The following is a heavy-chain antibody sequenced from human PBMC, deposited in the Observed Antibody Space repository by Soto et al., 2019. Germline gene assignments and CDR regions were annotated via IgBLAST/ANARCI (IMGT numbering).Heavy chain of an antibody. V-gene: IGHV3-21*01. CDR3: ARDRYSYYDFWSGSLPYYYYGMDV. D-gene: IGHD3-3*01. Sequence: LRLSCAASGFTFSTYTMSWVRQAPGKGLEWVSSITGSSSYIYYADSVKGRFTISRDNAKNSLYLQMNSLRAEDTAVYYCARDRYSYYDFWSGSLPYYYYGMDVWGQGTTVTVSS. CDR2: ITGSSSYI. CDR1: GFTFSTYT. J-gene: IGHJ6*02.